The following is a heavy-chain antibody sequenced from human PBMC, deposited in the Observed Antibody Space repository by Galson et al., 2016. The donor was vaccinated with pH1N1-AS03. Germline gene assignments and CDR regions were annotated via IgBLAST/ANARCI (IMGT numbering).Heavy chain of an antibody. D-gene: IGHD4-17*01. V-gene: IGHV1-69*13. Sequence: SVKVSCKASGYRFTSYYIHWVRQAPGQGLEWMGEIIPIFGTANYAQRFQGRVTITADESTSTAYMEVSSLRSEDTAVYYCARDKHTVTGEGMYYGMDVWGQGTTVTVSS. CDR1: GYRFTSYY. CDR2: IIPIFGTA. J-gene: IGHJ6*02. CDR3: ARDKHTVTGEGMYYGMDV.